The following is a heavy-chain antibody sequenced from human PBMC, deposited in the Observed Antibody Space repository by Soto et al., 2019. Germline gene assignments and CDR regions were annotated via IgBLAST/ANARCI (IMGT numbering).Heavy chain of an antibody. V-gene: IGHV4-31*03. D-gene: IGHD3-9*01. CDR1: GGSISSGGYY. Sequence: PSETLSLTCTVSGGSISSGGYYWSWIRQHPGKGLEWIGYIYYSGSTYYNPSLKSRVTISVDTSKNQFSLKLSSVTAADTAVYYCARFPWYYDILTGYSSSYYFDYWGQGTLVTVSS. CDR2: IYYSGST. CDR3: ARFPWYYDILTGYSSSYYFDY. J-gene: IGHJ4*02.